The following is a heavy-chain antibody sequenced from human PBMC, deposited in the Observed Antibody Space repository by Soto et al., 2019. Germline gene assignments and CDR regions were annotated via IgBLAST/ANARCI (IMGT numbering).Heavy chain of an antibody. V-gene: IGHV4-4*07. J-gene: IGHJ1*01. D-gene: IGHD1-7*01. Sequence: QVQQLESGPGLVKPWDTLSLTCTVSGAYMSDFSWSWIRQPAGKGLEWIGRITVNGNTQYNPSFRSRVNMSMDTSRNQFSLNLQSAAASATALYSGARESGETWTYEAHWGQGTLVTVSS. CDR2: ITVNGNT. CDR3: ARESGETWTYEAH. CDR1: GAYMSDFS.